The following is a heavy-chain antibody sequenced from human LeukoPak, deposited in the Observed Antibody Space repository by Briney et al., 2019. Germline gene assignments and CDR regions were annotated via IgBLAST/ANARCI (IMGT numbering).Heavy chain of an antibody. Sequence: QPGGSLRLSCAASGFTFDDYAMHWVRQAPGKGLEWVSLIRWDGGSTYYADSVKGRLTISRDNSKNSLYLQMNSLRAEDTALYYCAKGSGSYYKYFEYWGQGTLVTVSS. D-gene: IGHD1-26*01. CDR3: AKGSGSYYKYFEY. J-gene: IGHJ4*02. CDR2: IRWDGGST. CDR1: GFTFDDYA. V-gene: IGHV3-43D*03.